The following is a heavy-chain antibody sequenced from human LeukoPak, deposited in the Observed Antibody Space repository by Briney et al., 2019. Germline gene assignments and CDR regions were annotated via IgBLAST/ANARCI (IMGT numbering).Heavy chain of an antibody. CDR3: ARDSGSSWYGVNAFDI. CDR2: IYTSGST. Sequence: SETLSLTCTVSGGSISSYYWSWIRQPAGKGLEWIGRIYTSGSTNYNPSLKSRVTMSVDTSKNQFSLKLSSVTAADTAVYYCARDSGSSWYGVNAFDIWGQGAMVTVSS. V-gene: IGHV4-4*07. D-gene: IGHD6-13*01. J-gene: IGHJ3*02. CDR1: GGSISSYY.